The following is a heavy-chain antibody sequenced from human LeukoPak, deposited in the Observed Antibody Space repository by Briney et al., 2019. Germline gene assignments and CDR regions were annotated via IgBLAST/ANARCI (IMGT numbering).Heavy chain of an antibody. CDR2: IYHSGST. CDR3: ARSRQQPDRFDY. Sequence: SETLSLTCTVSGGSISSSSYYWGWIRQPPGKGLEWIGEIYHSGSTNYNPSLKSRVTISVDKSKNQFSLKLSSVTAADTAVYYCARSRQQPDRFDYWGQGTLVTVSS. V-gene: IGHV4-39*07. D-gene: IGHD6-13*01. CDR1: GGSISSSSYY. J-gene: IGHJ4*02.